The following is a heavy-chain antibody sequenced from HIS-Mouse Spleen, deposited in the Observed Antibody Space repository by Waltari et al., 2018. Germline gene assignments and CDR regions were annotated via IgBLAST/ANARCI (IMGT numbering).Heavy chain of an antibody. Sequence: QLQLQESGPGLVKPSETLSLTCTVPVGSLSSSRYSWAWIRQPPGKGLEWIGSIYYSGSTYYNPSLKSRVTISVDTSKNQFSLKLSSVTAADTAVYYCAREIPYSSSWYDWYFDLWGRGTLVTVSS. CDR2: IYYSGST. CDR3: AREIPYSSSWYDWYFDL. CDR1: VGSLSSSRYS. V-gene: IGHV4-39*07. J-gene: IGHJ2*01. D-gene: IGHD6-13*01.